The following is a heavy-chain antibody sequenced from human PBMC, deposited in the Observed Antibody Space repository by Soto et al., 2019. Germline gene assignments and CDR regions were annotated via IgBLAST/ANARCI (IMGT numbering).Heavy chain of an antibody. CDR1: GFTFSSYA. D-gene: IGHD6-19*01. Sequence: GSLRLSCAASGFTFSSYAMGWVRQPPGRGLEWVSIITGGGDYTAYAASVKGRFTISRDNSKSTLYLQANNLRAEDTAVYYCTRGDRNSGFEYWGQGTQVTVSS. J-gene: IGHJ4*02. CDR2: ITGGGDYT. CDR3: TRGDRNSGFEY. V-gene: IGHV3-23*01.